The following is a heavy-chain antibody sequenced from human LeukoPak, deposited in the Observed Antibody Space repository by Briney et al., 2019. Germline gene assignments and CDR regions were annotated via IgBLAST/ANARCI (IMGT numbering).Heavy chain of an antibody. D-gene: IGHD5-18*01. J-gene: IGHJ4*02. CDR2: LYTGGET. CDR3: ARGFAPAYNFGVFDG. V-gene: IGHV3-53*01. CDR1: GFGVSNNY. Sequence: GGSLRLSCAASGFGVSNNYMIWVRQAPGKGLEWVSLLYTGGETNYADSVKGRFTISRDNSKNTVSLQMNSLRAEDTAVYYCARGFAPAYNFGVFDGWGQGTLVTVS.